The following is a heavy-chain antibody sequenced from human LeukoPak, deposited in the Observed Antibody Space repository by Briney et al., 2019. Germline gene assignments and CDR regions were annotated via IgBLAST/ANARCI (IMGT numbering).Heavy chain of an antibody. D-gene: IGHD6-19*01. CDR1: GYTFTGYY. Sequence: ASVKVSCKASGYTFTGYYMHWVRQAPGQGLEWMGWVNPNRGDTNYAQKFQGRVTMTSDTSITTAYMELSSLTSDDTAVYYCARPSSGRQFDYWGQGTLVTVSS. CDR2: VNPNRGDT. J-gene: IGHJ4*02. V-gene: IGHV1-2*02. CDR3: ARPSSGRQFDY.